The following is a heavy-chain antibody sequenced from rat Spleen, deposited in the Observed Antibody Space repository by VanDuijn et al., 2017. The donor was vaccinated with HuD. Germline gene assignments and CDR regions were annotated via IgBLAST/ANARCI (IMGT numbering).Heavy chain of an antibody. D-gene: IGHD1-1*01. CDR2: ISTGGGNT. V-gene: IGHV5-25*01. Sequence: EVQLVKSGGDLVQPGRSMELSCAASGFTISNHYMAWVRQAPTKGLEWVATISTGGGNTYYRDSVKGRFTVSRDNAKSTLYLQMDSLRSEDTATYYCTRLYYSNWFAYWGQGTLVTVSS. CDR1: GFTISNHY. J-gene: IGHJ3*01. CDR3: TRLYYSNWFAY.